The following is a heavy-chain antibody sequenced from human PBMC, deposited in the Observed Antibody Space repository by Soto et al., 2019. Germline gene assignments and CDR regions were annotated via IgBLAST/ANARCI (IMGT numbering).Heavy chain of an antibody. CDR1: GWSFSGYY. V-gene: IGHV4-34*01. CDR3: ARVWQNYYTSGSYYGWFDP. Sequence: QVQLQQWGAGLLKPSETLYLSCSVYGWSFSGYYWSWIRQPPGKELEWIGEINHSGSTNYNPSLKSRVTISVDTSKNQFSLKLSSVTAAHTAVYYCARVWQNYYTSGSYYGWFDPWGQGTLVTVSS. CDR2: INHSGST. D-gene: IGHD3-10*01. J-gene: IGHJ5*02.